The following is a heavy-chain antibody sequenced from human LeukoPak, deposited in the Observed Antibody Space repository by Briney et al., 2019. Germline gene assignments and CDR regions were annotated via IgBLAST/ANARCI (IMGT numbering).Heavy chain of an antibody. CDR3: GKDISAGGMDV. D-gene: IGHD3-10*01. Sequence: GGSLRLSCAASGFTFSSYDMHWVRQAPGKGLEWVAVISYDGSNKYYADSVKGRFTISRDNSKNTLYLQMNSLRAEDTALYYCGKDISAGGMDVWGQGTTVTVSS. CDR2: ISYDGSNK. J-gene: IGHJ6*02. CDR1: GFTFSSYD. V-gene: IGHV3-30*18.